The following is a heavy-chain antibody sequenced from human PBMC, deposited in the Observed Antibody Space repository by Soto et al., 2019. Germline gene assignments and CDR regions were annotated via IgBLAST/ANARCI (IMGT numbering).Heavy chain of an antibody. CDR3: TRVERGTATPVVDAFDI. V-gene: IGHV4-34*01. CDR1: GGFVSSGSYY. D-gene: IGHD2-21*02. CDR2: MSHSGGT. Sequence: QVQLQQWGAGLLKPSETLSLTCGVYGGFVSSGSYYWSWIRQAAGKGLEWIGEMSHSGGTHFNPSLKSRVTISVDTSKNQFSLKMSSVTAADTALYYCTRVERGTATPVVDAFDIWGPGTMVTVSS. J-gene: IGHJ3*02.